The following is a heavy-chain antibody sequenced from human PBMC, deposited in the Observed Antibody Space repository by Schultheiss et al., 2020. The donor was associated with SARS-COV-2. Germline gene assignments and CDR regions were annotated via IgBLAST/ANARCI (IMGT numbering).Heavy chain of an antibody. J-gene: IGHJ3*02. D-gene: IGHD4-11*01. CDR3: ARRLRTTEAFDI. CDR2: IYYSGST. Sequence: SETLSLTCAVYGGSFSGYYWSWIRQPPGKGLEWIGYIYYSGSTYYNPSLKSRVTISVDTSKNQFSLKLSSVTAADTAVYYCARRLRTTEAFDIWGQGTMVTVSS. CDR1: GGSFSGYY. V-gene: IGHV4-34*01.